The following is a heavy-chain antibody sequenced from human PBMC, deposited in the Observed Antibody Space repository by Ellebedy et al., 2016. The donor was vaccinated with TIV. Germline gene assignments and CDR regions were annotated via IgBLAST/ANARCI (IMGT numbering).Heavy chain of an antibody. CDR2: IYFRGST. CDR3: ARDSYYYDRGGLDT. CDR1: GGSISSGDHY. V-gene: IGHV4-31*03. J-gene: IGHJ5*02. Sequence: SETLSLXXNVSGGSISSGDHYWNWIRHHPGKGLEWIGYIYFRGSTYYNPSLKSRLAISIDTSKNQFSLKLSSVTAADTAVYYCARDSYYYDRGGLDTWGQGTLVTVSS. D-gene: IGHD3-22*01.